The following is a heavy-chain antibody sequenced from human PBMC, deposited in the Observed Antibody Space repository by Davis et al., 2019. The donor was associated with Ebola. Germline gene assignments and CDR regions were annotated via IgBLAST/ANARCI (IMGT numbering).Heavy chain of an antibody. CDR1: GFTVSSNY. Sequence: GESLKISCAASGFTVSSNYMSWVRQAPGKGLEWVSVIYSGGSTYYADSVKGRFTISRDNSKNTLYLQMNSLRAEDTAVYYCARDPLIIGDATTDSWGQGTLVTVSS. V-gene: IGHV3-66*01. D-gene: IGHD2/OR15-2a*01. J-gene: IGHJ5*01. CDR3: ARDPLIIGDATTDS. CDR2: IYSGGST.